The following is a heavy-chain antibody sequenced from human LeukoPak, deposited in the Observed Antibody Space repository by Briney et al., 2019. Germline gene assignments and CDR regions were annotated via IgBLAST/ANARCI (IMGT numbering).Heavy chain of an antibody. Sequence: PGGSLRLSCAASGFTFDDYAMHWVRQAPGKGLEWVSGISWNSGSIGYADSVKGRFTISRDNAKNSLYLQMNSLRAEDTALYYCAKAYGSGSYEGYDAFDIWGQGTMVTVSS. CDR1: GFTFDDYA. V-gene: IGHV3-9*01. D-gene: IGHD3-10*01. CDR2: ISWNSGSI. CDR3: AKAYGSGSYEGYDAFDI. J-gene: IGHJ3*02.